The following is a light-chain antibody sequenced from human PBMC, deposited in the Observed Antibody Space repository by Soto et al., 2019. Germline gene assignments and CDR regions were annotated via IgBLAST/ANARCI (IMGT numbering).Light chain of an antibody. J-gene: IGKJ2*01. CDR1: QSVSSY. CDR2: EAS. Sequence: EIVLTQSPATLSLSPGERATLSCRASQSVSSYLAWYQQKPGQAPRLLIYEASNRATGIPARFSGSGSGTDFTLTISRLEPEDFAVYYCQQYGSSQYTFGQGTKLEIK. V-gene: IGKV3-20*01. CDR3: QQYGSSQYT.